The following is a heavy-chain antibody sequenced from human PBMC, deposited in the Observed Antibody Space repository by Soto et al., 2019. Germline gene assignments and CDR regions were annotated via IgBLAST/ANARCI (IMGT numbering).Heavy chain of an antibody. V-gene: IGHV4-31*03. J-gene: IGHJ6*02. Sequence: SETLSLTCTVSGGSISSGGYYWSWIRQHPGKGLEWIGYIYYSGSTYYNPSLKSRVTISVDTSKNQFSLKLSSVTAADTAVYYCARDKSSGIAAAGYYYGMDVWGQGTTVTVSS. CDR3: ARDKSSGIAAAGYYYGMDV. CDR1: GGSISSGGYY. D-gene: IGHD6-13*01. CDR2: IYYSGST.